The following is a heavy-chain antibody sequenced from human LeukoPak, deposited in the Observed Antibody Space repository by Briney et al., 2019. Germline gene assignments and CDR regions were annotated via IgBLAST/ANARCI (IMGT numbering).Heavy chain of an antibody. Sequence: ASVKVFCKASGYTFTNYAMNWVRQAPGQGLEWMGWINTNTGNPTYAQGFTGRFVFSLDTSVTTAYLQISSLRAEDTAVYYCARVIKYSFSVGCFDPWGQGTQVTVSS. CDR1: GYTFTNYA. CDR3: ARVIKYSFSVGCFDP. CDR2: INTNTGNP. D-gene: IGHD1-26*01. V-gene: IGHV7-4-1*02. J-gene: IGHJ5*02.